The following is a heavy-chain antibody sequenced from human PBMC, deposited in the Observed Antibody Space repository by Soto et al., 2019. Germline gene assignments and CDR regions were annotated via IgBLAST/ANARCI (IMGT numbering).Heavy chain of an antibody. CDR2: FYYSGST. Sequence: QVQLQESGPGLVKPSQTLSLTCTVSGGSISTGGYYWDWIHQHPGKGLEWIGYFYYSGSTDYNTSRKSRVTISVNTSKNQFSLKLSSVTAADTAVYYCARSVFPWGQGTLVTVSS. CDR3: ARSVFP. J-gene: IGHJ5*02. CDR1: GGSISTGGYY. V-gene: IGHV4-31*03.